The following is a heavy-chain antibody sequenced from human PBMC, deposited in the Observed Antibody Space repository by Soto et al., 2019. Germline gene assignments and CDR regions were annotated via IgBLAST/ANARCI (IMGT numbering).Heavy chain of an antibody. Sequence: QVQLVQSGAEVKKPGSSVKVSYKASGGTFSSYAISWVRQAPGQRLEWMGGIIPIFGTANYAQKFQGRVTISADESTSTAYMELSSLRSEDTAVYYCVRADYYYYCMDVWGQGTTVTVSS. J-gene: IGHJ6*02. CDR1: GGTFSSYA. V-gene: IGHV1-69*12. CDR3: VRADYYYYCMDV. CDR2: IIPIFGTA.